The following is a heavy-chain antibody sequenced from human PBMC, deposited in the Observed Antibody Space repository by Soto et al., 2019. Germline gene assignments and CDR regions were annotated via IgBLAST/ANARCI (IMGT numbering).Heavy chain of an antibody. J-gene: IGHJ4*02. V-gene: IGHV1-18*01. CDR1: GYKFNTYG. D-gene: IGHD3-10*01. CDR3: ARDMWSFGSGSYSVDY. Sequence: ASVKVSCKASGYKFNTYGITWVRQAPGQGLEWMGWISGNNGNTKYPQKFQGRVTMTTDTSTSAAYMELRSLRSDDTAVYYCARDMWSFGSGSYSVDYWGQGTPVTVSS. CDR2: ISGNNGNT.